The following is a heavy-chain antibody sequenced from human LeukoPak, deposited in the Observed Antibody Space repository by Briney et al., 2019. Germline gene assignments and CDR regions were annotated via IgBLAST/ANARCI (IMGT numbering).Heavy chain of an antibody. Sequence: GGSLRLSCAASGFTLSSYSMNWVRQAPGKGLEWVSSISSSSSYIYYADSVKGRFTISRDNAKNSLYLQMNSLRAEDTAVYYCARDHFWSGNFDYWGQGTLVTVSS. D-gene: IGHD3-3*02. J-gene: IGHJ4*02. CDR3: ARDHFWSGNFDY. V-gene: IGHV3-21*01. CDR1: GFTLSSYS. CDR2: ISSSSSYI.